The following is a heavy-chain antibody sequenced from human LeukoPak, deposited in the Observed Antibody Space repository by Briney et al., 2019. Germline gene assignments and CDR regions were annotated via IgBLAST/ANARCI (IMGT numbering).Heavy chain of an antibody. D-gene: IGHD5-12*01. Sequence: SETLSLTCTVSGGSISSSSYYWGWIRQPPGKGLEWIGSIYYSGSTYYNPSLKSRVTISVDTSKNQFSLKLSSVTAADTAVYYCARDRRRWGYSGYDSLVDRGADYYYGMDVWGQGTTVTVSS. J-gene: IGHJ6*02. V-gene: IGHV4-39*07. CDR3: ARDRRRWGYSGYDSLVDRGADYYYGMDV. CDR1: GGSISSSSYY. CDR2: IYYSGST.